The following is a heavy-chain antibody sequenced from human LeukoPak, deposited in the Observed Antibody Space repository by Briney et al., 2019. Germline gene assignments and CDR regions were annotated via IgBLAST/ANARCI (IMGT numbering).Heavy chain of an antibody. CDR3: ARGVLWFGELLPWFDP. J-gene: IGHJ5*02. CDR1: GGSISSSNW. Sequence: SETLSLTCAVSGGSISSSNWWSWVRPPPGKGLEWIGEIYHRGSTNYNPSLKSRVTISVDKSKNQFSLKLSSVTAADTAVYYCARGVLWFGELLPWFDPWGQGTLVTVSS. V-gene: IGHV4-4*02. D-gene: IGHD3-10*01. CDR2: IYHRGST.